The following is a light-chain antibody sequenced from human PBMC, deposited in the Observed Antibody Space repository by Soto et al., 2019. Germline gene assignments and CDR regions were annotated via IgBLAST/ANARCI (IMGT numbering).Light chain of an antibody. V-gene: IGKV3-11*01. J-gene: IGKJ3*01. CDR3: QQRSNWPLPFT. CDR1: QSVSSY. CDR2: DAS. Sequence: EIVLTQSPATLSLSPGERANVSCRASQSVSSYLAWYQQKPGQAPRLLIYDASNRATGIPARFSGSGSGTDFTLNISSLEPGDFAVYYCQQRSNWPLPFTFGPGTKADIK.